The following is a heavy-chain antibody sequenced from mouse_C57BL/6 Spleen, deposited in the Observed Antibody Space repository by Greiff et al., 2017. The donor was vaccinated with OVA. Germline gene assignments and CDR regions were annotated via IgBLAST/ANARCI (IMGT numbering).Heavy chain of an antibody. CDR1: GYTFTSYG. V-gene: IGHV1-81*01. Sequence: QVHVKQSGAELARPGASVKLSCKASGYTFTSYGISWVKQRTGQGLEWIGEIYPRSGNTYYNEKFKGKATLTADKSSSTAYMELRSLTSEDSAVYFCARSFYDGYSLDYWGQGTTLTVPS. CDR2: IYPRSGNT. CDR3: ARSFYDGYSLDY. J-gene: IGHJ2*01. D-gene: IGHD2-3*01.